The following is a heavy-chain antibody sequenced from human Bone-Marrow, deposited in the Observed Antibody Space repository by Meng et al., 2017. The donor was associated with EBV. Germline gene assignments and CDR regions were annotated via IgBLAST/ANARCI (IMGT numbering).Heavy chain of an antibody. Sequence: QVQLQESGPGLVEPSETLSLTCGVSGGSVSSGDYYWNWLRQPPGKGLEWVGSIFYSGSTNYNPSLKSRVSIALNASENQFSLQLSSVTAADSAVYYCARHGNWNGRAFDFWGQGTLVTASS. D-gene: IGHD1-1*01. CDR1: GGSVSSGDYY. CDR3: ARHGNWNGRAFDF. V-gene: IGHV4-61*08. J-gene: IGHJ4*02. CDR2: IFYSGST.